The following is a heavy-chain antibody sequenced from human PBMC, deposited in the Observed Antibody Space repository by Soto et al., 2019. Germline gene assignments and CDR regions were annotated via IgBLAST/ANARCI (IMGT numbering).Heavy chain of an antibody. CDR1: GYSFTIYY. D-gene: IGHD4-17*01. J-gene: IGHJ4*02. Sequence: QVQLVQSGAEVKKPGASVKVSCKASGYSFTIYYMHWVRQAPGQGLEWMGIINPSGGSTSYAQKFQGRVTMTRETSTSTVYMELSNLRSEDTAVYYCASGGYGDYVVDYWGQGTLVTVSS. V-gene: IGHV1-46*03. CDR3: ASGGYGDYVVDY. CDR2: INPSGGST.